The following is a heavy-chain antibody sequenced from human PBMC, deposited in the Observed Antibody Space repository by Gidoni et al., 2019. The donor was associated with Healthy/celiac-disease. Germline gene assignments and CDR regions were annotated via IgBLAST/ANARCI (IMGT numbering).Heavy chain of an antibody. CDR2: ILFSGST. CDR1: GGSISNSPYY. J-gene: IGHJ4*02. D-gene: IGHD1-26*01. Sequence: QLQLQESGPGLVKPSETLSLTCTVSGGSISNSPYYWSWVRQPPGKGLEWIGSILFSGSTYYNPSLKSRVTISVDTSKNQFSLKLNSVTAADTAIYYCARPRGEQLLGRNFYFDYWGQGTLVTVSS. V-gene: IGHV4-39*01. CDR3: ARPRGEQLLGRNFYFDY.